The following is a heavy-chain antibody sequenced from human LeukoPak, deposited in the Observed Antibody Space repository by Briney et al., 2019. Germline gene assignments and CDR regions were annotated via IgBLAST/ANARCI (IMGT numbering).Heavy chain of an antibody. J-gene: IGHJ5*02. CDR3: ARAIEGATISWFDP. Sequence: SETLSLTCTVSGGSISSSSYYWGWIRQPPGKGLEWIGSIYYSGSTYYNPSLKSRVTISVDTSKNQFSLKLSSVTAADTAVYYCARAIEGATISWFDPWGQGTLVTVSS. V-gene: IGHV4-39*07. D-gene: IGHD1-26*01. CDR1: GGSISSSSYY. CDR2: IYYSGST.